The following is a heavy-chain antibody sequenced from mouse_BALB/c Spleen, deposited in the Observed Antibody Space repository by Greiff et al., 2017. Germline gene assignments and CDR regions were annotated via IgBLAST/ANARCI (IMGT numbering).Heavy chain of an antibody. D-gene: IGHD2-4*01. CDR1: GYTFTSYT. V-gene: IGHV1-4*02. J-gene: IGHJ3*01. Sequence: QVQLQQSAAELARPGASVKMSCKASGYTFTSYTMHWVKQRPGQGLEWIGYINPSSGYTEYNQKFKDKTTLTADKSSSTAYMQLSSLTSEDSAVYYCARSEGLRHPWFADWGQGTLVTVSA. CDR2: INPSSGYT. CDR3: ARSEGLRHPWFAD.